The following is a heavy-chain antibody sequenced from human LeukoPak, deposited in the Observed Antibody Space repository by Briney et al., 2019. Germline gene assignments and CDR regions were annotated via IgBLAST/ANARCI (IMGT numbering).Heavy chain of an antibody. Sequence: SETLSLTCTVSGVSISSYFWSWIRPPPGKGLEWIGYVYYNGITNYNPSLKSRVSISLDTSKNQSSLNLNSVTAADTAVYYCASQLGGTTFHWGQGTLVTVSS. V-gene: IGHV4-59*01. CDR1: GVSISSYF. J-gene: IGHJ4*02. CDR3: ASQLGGTTFH. D-gene: IGHD1-1*01. CDR2: VYYNGIT.